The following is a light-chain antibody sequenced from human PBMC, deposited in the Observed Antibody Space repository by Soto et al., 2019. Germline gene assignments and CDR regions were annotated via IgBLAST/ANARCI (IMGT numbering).Light chain of an antibody. V-gene: IGLV2-14*01. CDR1: SSDVGGYNY. CDR2: DVS. CDR3: SSYTSSIHVV. J-gene: IGLJ2*01. Sequence: QSVLTQPASVSGSPGQSITISCTGTSSDVGGYNYVSWYQQHPGKAPKLMIYDVSNRPSGVSNRFSGSKSGNMASLTISGLQAEDEADYYCSSYTSSIHVVFGGGTKVTVL.